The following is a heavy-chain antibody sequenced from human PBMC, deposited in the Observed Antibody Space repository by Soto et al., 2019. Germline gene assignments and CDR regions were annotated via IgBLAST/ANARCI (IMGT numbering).Heavy chain of an antibody. V-gene: IGHV1-69*01. CDR1: GGTFSSYA. CDR2: IIPIFGTA. Sequence: QVQLVQSGAEVKKPGSSVTVSCKASGGTFSSYAISWVRQAPGQGLEWMGGIIPIFGTANYAQKFQGRVTITADESTCTAYMELSSLRSEDTAVYYCARDPYGSGTTLDYWGQGTLVTVSS. J-gene: IGHJ4*02. CDR3: ARDPYGSGTTLDY. D-gene: IGHD3-10*01.